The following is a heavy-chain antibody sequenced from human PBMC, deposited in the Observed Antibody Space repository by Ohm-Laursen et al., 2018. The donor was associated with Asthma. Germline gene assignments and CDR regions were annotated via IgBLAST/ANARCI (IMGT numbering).Heavy chain of an antibody. J-gene: IGHJ4*02. CDR1: GFSFSGHW. V-gene: IGHV3-7*01. CDR3: AREYNDILTGYYLDY. Sequence: SLRLSCAASGFSFSGHWMSWVRQAPGKGLEWVANIKHDGSETYYVDSVKGRFTISRDNSKNTLYLQMNSLRAEDTAVYYCAREYNDILTGYYLDYWGQGTLVTVSS. CDR2: IKHDGSET. D-gene: IGHD3-9*01.